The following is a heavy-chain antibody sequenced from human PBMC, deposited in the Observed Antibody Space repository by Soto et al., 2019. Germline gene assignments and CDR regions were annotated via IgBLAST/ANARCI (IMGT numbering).Heavy chain of an antibody. J-gene: IGHJ6*02. CDR1: VYSFTSYW. V-gene: IGHV5-10-1*01. D-gene: IGHD6-13*01. Sequence: PGESLKISCKGSVYSFTSYWISWVRQMPGKGLEWMGRIDPSDSYTNYSPSFQGHVTISADKSISTAYLQWSSLKASDTAMYYCARHYLGDHSSSFSYYYYGMDVWGQGTTVTVSS. CDR3: ARHYLGDHSSSFSYYYYGMDV. CDR2: IDPSDSYT.